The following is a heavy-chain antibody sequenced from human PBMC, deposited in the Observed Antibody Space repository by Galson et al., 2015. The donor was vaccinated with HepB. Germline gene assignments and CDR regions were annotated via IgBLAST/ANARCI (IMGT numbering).Heavy chain of an antibody. CDR2: ISYDGSNK. V-gene: IGHV3-30*04. Sequence: SLRLSCAASGFTFSSYAMHWVRQAPGKGLEWVAVISYDGSNKYYADSVKGRFTISRDNSKNTLYLQMNSLRAEDTAVYYCARGVISSSWYRIANYNYYYYGMDVWGQGTTVTVSS. J-gene: IGHJ6*02. D-gene: IGHD6-13*01. CDR1: GFTFSSYA. CDR3: ARGVISSSWYRIANYNYYYYGMDV.